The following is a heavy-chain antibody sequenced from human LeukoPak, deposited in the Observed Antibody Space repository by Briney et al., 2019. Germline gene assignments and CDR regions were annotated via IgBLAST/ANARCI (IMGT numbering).Heavy chain of an antibody. CDR3: ARGIVVVVAATPAWFDP. CDR1: GYTFTSYY. D-gene: IGHD2-15*01. V-gene: IGHV1-46*01. J-gene: IGHJ5*02. CDR2: INPSGGRT. Sequence: GASVKVSCKASGYTFTSYYMHWVRQAPGQGLEWMGIINPSGGRTSYAQKFQGRVTMTRDMSTSTVYMELSSLRSEDTAVYYCARGIVVVVAATPAWFDPWGQGTLVTVSS.